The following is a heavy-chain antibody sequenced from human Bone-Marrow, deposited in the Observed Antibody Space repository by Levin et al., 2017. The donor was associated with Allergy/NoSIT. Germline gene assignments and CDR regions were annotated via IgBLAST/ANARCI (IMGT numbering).Heavy chain of an antibody. CDR2: IHATGTT. D-gene: IGHD4-23*01. Sequence: SETLSLTCTVSGGSITSGSYFWSWIRQPAGTGLEWIARIHATGTTNYNPSLKSRVTISVETSKDQFSLNLRSVTAADTAIYYCARDRNYGVNDYWGQGTLVTVSS. V-gene: IGHV4-61*02. CDR3: ARDRNYGVNDY. J-gene: IGHJ4*02. CDR1: GGSITSGSYF.